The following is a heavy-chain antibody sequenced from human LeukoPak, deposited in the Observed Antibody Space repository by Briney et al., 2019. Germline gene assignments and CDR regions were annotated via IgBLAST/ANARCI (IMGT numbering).Heavy chain of an antibody. CDR2: INPNSGGT. D-gene: IGHD3-10*01. CDR1: GYTFTGYY. Sequence: GASVKVSCKASGYTFTGYYMHWVRQAPGQGLEWMGWINPNSGGTNYAQKFQGRVTMTTDTSTSTAYMELRSLRSDDTAVYYCARDPITMVRGVILGIAFDIWGQGTMVTVSS. J-gene: IGHJ3*02. V-gene: IGHV1-2*02. CDR3: ARDPITMVRGVILGIAFDI.